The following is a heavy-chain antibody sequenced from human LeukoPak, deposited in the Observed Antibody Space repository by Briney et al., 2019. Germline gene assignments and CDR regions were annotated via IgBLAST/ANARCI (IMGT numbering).Heavy chain of an antibody. V-gene: IGHV4-59*01. Sequence: PSETLSLTCSVSGGSIRSYYWSWIRQPPGKGLEWIGYIFYTGSTNYSPSLKSRVTISVDTSKNQFSLRLSSVTAADTAVYYCVRSGDSYFDYWGQGTLVTVSS. CDR3: VRSGDSYFDY. D-gene: IGHD4-17*01. CDR2: IFYTGST. CDR1: GGSIRSYY. J-gene: IGHJ4*02.